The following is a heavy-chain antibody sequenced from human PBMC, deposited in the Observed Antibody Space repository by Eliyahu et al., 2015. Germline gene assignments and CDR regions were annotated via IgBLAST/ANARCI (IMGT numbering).Heavy chain of an antibody. V-gene: IGHV4-39*01. Sequence: QLQLQESGPGLVKPSXTXSLTCTVSGDXXSSXSXYXGWIRQTPGKGLEWIGSXYYSGXTYYNPSLKSRVTISVDTSKNQFSLKLSSVTAADTAVYYCARPYTWNSGFDYWGQGTLVTVSS. CDR3: ARPYTWNSGFDY. D-gene: IGHD1-7*01. CDR2: XYYSGXT. J-gene: IGHJ4*02. CDR1: GDXXSSXSXY.